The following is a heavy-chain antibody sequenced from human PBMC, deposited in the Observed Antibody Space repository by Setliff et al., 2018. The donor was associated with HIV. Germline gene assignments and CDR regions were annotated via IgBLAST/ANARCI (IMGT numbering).Heavy chain of an antibody. CDR2: IYTSRST. J-gene: IGHJ4*02. D-gene: IGHD6-6*01. Sequence: SETLSLTCTVSGASISSGSYYWSWIRQPAGQGLEWIGRIYTSRSTNYNPSLKSRVTISVDTSKNQFSLKLSSVTAADTAVYYCASGLIAPRFWGQGTLVTVSS. CDR3: ASGLIAPRF. CDR1: GASISSGSYY. V-gene: IGHV4-61*02.